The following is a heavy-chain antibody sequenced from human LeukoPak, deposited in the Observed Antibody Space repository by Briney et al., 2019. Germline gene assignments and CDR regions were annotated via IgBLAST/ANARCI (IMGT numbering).Heavy chain of an antibody. V-gene: IGHV3-21*01. CDR3: AGCDFWSGYSY. Sequence: GSLRLSCTVSGFTLSTYSLNWVRRAPGKGLEWVSLMTNSRSYYADSVKGRFTISRDNAKNSLYLQMNSLRAEDTAVYYCAGCDFWSGYSYWGQGTLVTVSS. CDR1: GFTLSTYS. D-gene: IGHD3-3*01. CDR2: MTNSRSY. J-gene: IGHJ4*02.